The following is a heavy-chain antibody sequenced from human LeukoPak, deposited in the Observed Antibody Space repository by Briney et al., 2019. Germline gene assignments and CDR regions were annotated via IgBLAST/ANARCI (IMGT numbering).Heavy chain of an antibody. D-gene: IGHD2-15*01. Sequence: PGRCLTPSCAPSGLSFSIYATSWVRQTPGKGLECVSVVTGIGGDTYYICSVNGRFTISRDNSKNTLYLQMNSLRAEDTAVYYCARGTLEHCSGASCYPLDSWGQGTLVTVSS. CDR2: VTGIGGDT. V-gene: IGHV3-23*01. J-gene: IGHJ5*01. CDR1: GLSFSIYA. CDR3: ARGTLEHCSGASCYPLDS.